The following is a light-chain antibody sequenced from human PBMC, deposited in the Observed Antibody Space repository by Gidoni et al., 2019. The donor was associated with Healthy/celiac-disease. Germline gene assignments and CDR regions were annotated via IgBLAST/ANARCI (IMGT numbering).Light chain of an antibody. J-gene: IGLJ1*01. CDR3: SSYTSSSTLVFV. V-gene: IGLV2-14*01. CDR1: SSDVGGYNY. Sequence: QSALTQPASVSGSPGQSITISCTGTSSDVGGYNYVSWYQQHPGKAPKLMIYEVSNRPSGVSNRFSGSKSGNTASLTISGPQAEDEADYYCSSYTSSSTLVFVFGTGTKVTVL. CDR2: EVS.